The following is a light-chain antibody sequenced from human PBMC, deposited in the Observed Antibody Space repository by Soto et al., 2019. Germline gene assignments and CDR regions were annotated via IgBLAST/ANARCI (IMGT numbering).Light chain of an antibody. V-gene: IGLV2-14*01. CDR2: EVS. J-gene: IGLJ3*02. CDR3: SSYTGSSTLVV. Sequence: QSALTQPPSASGSPGQSVTISCTGTSSDVGGYKFVSWYQQYAGKAPKLIIYEVSNRPSGVSNRFSGSKSGNTASLSISGLQAEDEADYFCSSYTGSSTLVVFGGGTKLTVL. CDR1: SSDVGGYKF.